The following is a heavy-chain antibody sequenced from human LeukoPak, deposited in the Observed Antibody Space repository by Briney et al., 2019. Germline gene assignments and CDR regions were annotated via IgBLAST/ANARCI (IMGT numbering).Heavy chain of an antibody. CDR1: GGSISSGDYY. V-gene: IGHV4-30-4*01. J-gene: IGHJ4*02. CDR2: IYYSGST. Sequence: PSQTLSLTCTVSGGSISSGDYYWSWIRQPPGTGLEWIGYIYYSGSTYYNPSLKSRVTISVDTSKNQFSLKLSSVTAADTAVYYCARDFVGDYGYYFDYWGQGTLVTVSS. CDR3: ARDFVGDYGYYFDY. D-gene: IGHD4-17*01.